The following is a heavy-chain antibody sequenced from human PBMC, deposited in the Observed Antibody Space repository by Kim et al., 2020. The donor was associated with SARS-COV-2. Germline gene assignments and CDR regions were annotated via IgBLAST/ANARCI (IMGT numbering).Heavy chain of an antibody. J-gene: IGHJ4*02. CDR1: GFTFSSYG. D-gene: IGHD5-12*01. Sequence: GGSLRLSCAASGFTFSSYGMSWVRQAPGKGLEWVSGISGSGVTIIYAESVKGRFTISRDNSKNTLYLQMNSLRAEDTAVYYCAKDRGYGRANYYYFDSWGQGTLVTVSS. CDR2: ISGSGVTI. V-gene: IGHV3-23*01. CDR3: AKDRGYGRANYYYFDS.